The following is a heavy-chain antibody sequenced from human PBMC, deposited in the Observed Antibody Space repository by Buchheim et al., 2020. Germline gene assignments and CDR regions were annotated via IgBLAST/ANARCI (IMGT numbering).Heavy chain of an antibody. V-gene: IGHV3-33*06. D-gene: IGHD3-16*01. CDR1: GFTFSSYG. J-gene: IGHJ6*02. CDR2: IWYDGSNN. CDR3: AKPRGNTVYDGMDV. Sequence: QVQLVESGGGVVQPGRSLRLSCAASGFTFSSYGMHWVRQAPGKGLEWVAVIWYDGSNNYYADSVKGRFTISRDNSKNTLYLQMSSLRAEDTAVYYCAKPRGNTVYDGMDVWGQGTT.